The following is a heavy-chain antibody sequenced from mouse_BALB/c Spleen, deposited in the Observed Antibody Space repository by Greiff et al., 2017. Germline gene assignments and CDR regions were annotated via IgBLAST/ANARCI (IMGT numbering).Heavy chain of an antibody. CDR1: GFNIKDYY. CDR2: IDPENGNT. Sequence: EVQLQQSGAELVRPGASVKLSCKASGFNIKDYYMHWVKQRPEQGLEWIGWIDPENGNTIYDPKFQGKASITADTSSNTAYLQLSSLTSEDTAVYYCARSGYYGNYVYAMDYWGQGTSVTVSS. J-gene: IGHJ4*01. V-gene: IGHV14-1*02. D-gene: IGHD2-1*01. CDR3: ARSGYYGNYVYAMDY.